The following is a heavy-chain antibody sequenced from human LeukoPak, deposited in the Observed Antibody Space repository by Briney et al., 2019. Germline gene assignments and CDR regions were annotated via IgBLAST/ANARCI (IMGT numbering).Heavy chain of an antibody. Sequence: PSETLSLTCTVSGGSISSSSYYWGWIRQPAGKGLEWIGRIYTSGSTNYSPSLKSRVTMSVDTSKNQFSLKLSSVTAADTAVYYCAREGYDSSGYYYKAFDYWGQGTLVTVSS. D-gene: IGHD3-22*01. CDR2: IYTSGST. J-gene: IGHJ4*02. CDR1: GGSISSSSYY. CDR3: AREGYDSSGYYYKAFDY. V-gene: IGHV4-61*02.